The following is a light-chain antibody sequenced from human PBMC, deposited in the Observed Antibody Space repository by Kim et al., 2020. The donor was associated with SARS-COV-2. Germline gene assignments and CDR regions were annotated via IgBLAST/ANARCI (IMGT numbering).Light chain of an antibody. CDR1: SLRSYY. V-gene: IGLV3-19*01. Sequence: ALGTPVRITSQGDSLRSYYASWYQQKPGQAPVLVIYGKNNRPSGIPDRFSGSSSGNTASLTITGAQAEDEADYYCNSRDSSGNDVVFGGGTQLTVL. CDR3: NSRDSSGNDVV. CDR2: GKN. J-gene: IGLJ2*01.